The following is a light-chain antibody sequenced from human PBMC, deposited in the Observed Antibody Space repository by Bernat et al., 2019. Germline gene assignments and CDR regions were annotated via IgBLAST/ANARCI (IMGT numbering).Light chain of an antibody. V-gene: IGLV2-23*02. Sequence: QSALTQPASVSGSPGQSITISCTGTSGDVEHYNLVSWYQQHPAKAPKLIIYEVNKRPSGVSYRFSASKSGNTASLTISGLQAEDEADYYCCSYTTSNTLVFGGGTKLTVL. CDR1: SGDVEHYNL. CDR2: EVN. CDR3: CSYTTSNTLV. J-gene: IGLJ3*02.